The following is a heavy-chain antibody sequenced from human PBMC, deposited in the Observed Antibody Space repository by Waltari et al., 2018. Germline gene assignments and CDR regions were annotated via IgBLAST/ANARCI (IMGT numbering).Heavy chain of an antibody. CDR1: GGTFSSYA. CDR2: IIPIFGTA. V-gene: IGHV1-69*13. J-gene: IGHJ6*02. CDR3: ASLSLTTGLNYYYYGMDV. D-gene: IGHD1-1*01. Sequence: QVQLVQSGAEVKKPGSSVKVSCKASGGTFSSYAISWVRQAPGQGLEWMGRIIPIFGTANYAQKFQGRVTITADKSTSTAYMELSSLRSEDTAVYYCASLSLTTGLNYYYYGMDVWGQGTTVTVSS.